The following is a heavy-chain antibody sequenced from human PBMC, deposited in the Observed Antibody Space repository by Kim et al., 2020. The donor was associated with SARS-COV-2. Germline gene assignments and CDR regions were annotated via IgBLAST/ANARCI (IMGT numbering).Heavy chain of an antibody. CDR2: IYWDNDK. D-gene: IGHD1-1*01. Sequence: SGPTLVNPTQTLTLTCTFSGFSLDTYGVGVGWIRQPPGKALEWLAVIYWDNDKRYSPSLKSRVTIAKGTSKDEVVLTMTNMDPVDTATFYCAHRHQEARREKWNTCYCDYWGQGALVTVSS. V-gene: IGHV2-5*02. CDR1: GFSLDTYGVG. J-gene: IGHJ4*02. CDR3: AHRHQEARREKWNTCYCDY.